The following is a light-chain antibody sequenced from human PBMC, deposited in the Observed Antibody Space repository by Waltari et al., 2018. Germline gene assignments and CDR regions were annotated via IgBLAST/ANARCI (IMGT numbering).Light chain of an antibody. V-gene: IGLV2-14*01. CDR2: DVF. CDR3: SSYTSSSTYIV. CDR1: SSELGSYEF. Sequence: QSALTQPASVSGSPGQSINISCTGTSSELGSYEFVSWYQQHPGKAPKLMIYDVFKWPSGVSGRFPGSKSGNTASLTISGLQADDEADYYCSSYTSSSTYIVFGGGTKLTVL. J-gene: IGLJ3*02.